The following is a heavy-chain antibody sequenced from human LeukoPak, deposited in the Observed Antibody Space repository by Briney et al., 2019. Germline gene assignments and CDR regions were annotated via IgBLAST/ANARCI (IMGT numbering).Heavy chain of an antibody. CDR3: ARGRQCDF. D-gene: IGHD4-11*01. Sequence: GGSLRLSCAASGFIVSANYMNWVRQAPGKGLEWVSVVYSGGSPFYADSVKGRFTISRDNSKNTVYLQMNSLRVEDTAVYYCARGRQCDFWGQGTLVTVSS. CDR2: VYSGGSP. V-gene: IGHV3-53*01. CDR1: GFIVSANY. J-gene: IGHJ4*02.